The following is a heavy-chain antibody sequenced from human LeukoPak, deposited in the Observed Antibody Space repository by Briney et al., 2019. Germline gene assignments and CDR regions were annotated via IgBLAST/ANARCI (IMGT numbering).Heavy chain of an antibody. Sequence: PGGSLRLSCAASGFPFSNYWMSWVRQAPGKGLEWVANIKQDGSETYYVDSVKGRFTISRDNAKNSLYLQMNSLRAEDTAVYLFARDRRSITAAVFMDYWGKGTRVTVSP. CDR1: GFPFSNYW. CDR2: IKQDGSET. CDR3: ARDRRSITAAVFMDY. V-gene: IGHV3-7*05. D-gene: IGHD6-13*01. J-gene: IGHJ4*02.